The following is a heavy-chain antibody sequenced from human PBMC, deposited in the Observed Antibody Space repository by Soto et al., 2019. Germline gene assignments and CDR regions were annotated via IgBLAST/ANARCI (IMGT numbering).Heavy chain of an antibody. CDR2: VNPANGDT. D-gene: IGHD5-12*01. CDR3: ARGPSSGCFDS. CDR1: GYTFTTFF. Sequence: ASVKVSCQTSGYTFTTFFLHWMRQAPGQRLEWMGWVNPANGDTMYSQKFLGRVSNTRGTSATTAYMELTYLTSEDTAIYYCARGPSSGCFDSWGQGTLVTVSS. V-gene: IGHV1-3*01. J-gene: IGHJ4*02.